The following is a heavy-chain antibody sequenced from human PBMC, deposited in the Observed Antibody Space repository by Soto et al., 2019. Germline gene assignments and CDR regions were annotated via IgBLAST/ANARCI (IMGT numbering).Heavy chain of an antibody. CDR3: TTGRYTFGLDS. J-gene: IGHJ4*02. D-gene: IGHD3-16*01. CDR2: VKSIADAGTT. CDR1: GITFSDAW. V-gene: IGHV3-15*01. Sequence: PGGSLRLSCAASGITFSDAWMTWVRQVPGKGLEWVGRVKSIADAGTTTYAAPVKGRFSISRDDSNSTLFLQVNSLKIEDTAVYYCTTGRYTFGLDSWGQGILVTVSS.